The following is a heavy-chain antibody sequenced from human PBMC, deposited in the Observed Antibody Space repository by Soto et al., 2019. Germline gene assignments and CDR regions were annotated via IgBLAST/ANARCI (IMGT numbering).Heavy chain of an antibody. CDR2: IIPILGIA. Sequence: SVKVSCKASGGTFSSYTISWVRQAPGQGLEWMGRIIPILGIANYAQKFQGRVTITADKSTSTAYMELSSLRSEDTAVYYCAKGTSFWSGSGLFDYWGPGTLVTVSS. J-gene: IGHJ4*02. CDR1: GGTFSSYT. D-gene: IGHD3-3*01. CDR3: AKGTSFWSGSGLFDY. V-gene: IGHV1-69*02.